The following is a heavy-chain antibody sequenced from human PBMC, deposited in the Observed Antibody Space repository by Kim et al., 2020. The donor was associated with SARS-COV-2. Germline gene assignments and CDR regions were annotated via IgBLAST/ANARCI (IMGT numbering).Heavy chain of an antibody. V-gene: IGHV3-15*01. CDR2: IKRKSSGGTT. Sequence: GGSLRLSCAASGFTFSTAWMSWVRQGPGKGLEWVGRIKRKSSGGTTDYAAHAKDMFTISKDDSKNTLHIQIDSLKAEDVDMYDCTRGVERNSFYPCGK. CDR3: TRGVERNSFYP. CDR1: GFTFSTAW. J-gene: IGHJ5*02. D-gene: IGHD1-1*01.